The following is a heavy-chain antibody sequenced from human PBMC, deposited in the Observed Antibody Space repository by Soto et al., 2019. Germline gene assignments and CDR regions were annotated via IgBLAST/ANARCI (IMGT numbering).Heavy chain of an antibody. CDR2: MSYDGART. CDR1: GFTFTSFT. D-gene: IGHD4-17*01. V-gene: IGHV3-30-3*01. J-gene: IGHJ5*02. Sequence: QVQLVEAGGGVGQPGGSLSLSCATPGFTFTSFTMHWVRQAPGKGLEWIAVMSYDGARTDYADAVKGRFTISRDTSKNTLYLQMNNLRPDDTAMYYCARDRPYGDPNWFDPWGQGTLVTVSS. CDR3: ARDRPYGDPNWFDP.